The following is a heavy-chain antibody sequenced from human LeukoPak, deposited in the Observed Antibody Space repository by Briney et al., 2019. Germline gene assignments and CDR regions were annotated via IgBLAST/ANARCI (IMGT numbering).Heavy chain of an antibody. D-gene: IGHD3-22*01. V-gene: IGHV3-21*01. J-gene: IGHJ4*02. Sequence: GGSLRLSCAASGFTFSGCGMSWVRQAPEKGLEWVSSISSSSSYIYYADSVKGRFTISRDNAKNSLYLQMNSLRAEDTAVYYCARGEDDSSGYYLLWGQGTLVTVSS. CDR2: ISSSSSYI. CDR1: GFTFSGCG. CDR3: ARGEDDSSGYYLL.